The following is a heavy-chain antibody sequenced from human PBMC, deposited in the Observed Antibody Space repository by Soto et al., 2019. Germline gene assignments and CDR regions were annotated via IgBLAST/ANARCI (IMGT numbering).Heavy chain of an antibody. D-gene: IGHD2-2*01. V-gene: IGHV3-53*01. CDR3: ARALPVAKGGFDP. Sequence: GGSLRLSCAASGFTVSNTYMTWVRQPPGKGLECVSVIYTAGGTNYAGSVKGRFIISRDNSKNTLYLQMNSLRAEDTAVYYCARALPVAKGGFDPWGQGTLVTVSS. CDR2: IYTAGGT. CDR1: GFTVSNTY. J-gene: IGHJ5*02.